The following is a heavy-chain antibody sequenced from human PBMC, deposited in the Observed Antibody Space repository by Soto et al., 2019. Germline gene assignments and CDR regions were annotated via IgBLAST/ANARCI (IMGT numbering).Heavy chain of an antibody. CDR2: IWYDGSNE. J-gene: IGHJ4*02. CDR1: VFTFSSYE. Sequence: PGGSLRLSCAASVFTFSSYEMNWVRQAPGKGLEWVAVIWYDGSNEYYADSVRGRFTISRDNSKNTLFLQMNSLTAEDTAVYYCARGYNYADYWGQGTQVTVSS. CDR3: ARGYNYADY. D-gene: IGHD5-18*01. V-gene: IGHV3-33*08.